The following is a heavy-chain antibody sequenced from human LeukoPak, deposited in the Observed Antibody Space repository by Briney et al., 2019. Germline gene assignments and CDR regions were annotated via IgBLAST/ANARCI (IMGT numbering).Heavy chain of an antibody. CDR1: GFTFSSYW. V-gene: IGHV3-7*01. J-gene: IGHJ5*02. Sequence: GGSLRLSCAASGFTFSSYWMSWVRQAPGKGLEWVANINQDGSEKYYVDSVKGRFTISRDNAKNSLYLQMNSLRAEDTAVYYCARGMTGMAFDPWGQGTLVTVSS. CDR2: INQDGSEK. CDR3: ARGMTGMAFDP. D-gene: IGHD5-18*01.